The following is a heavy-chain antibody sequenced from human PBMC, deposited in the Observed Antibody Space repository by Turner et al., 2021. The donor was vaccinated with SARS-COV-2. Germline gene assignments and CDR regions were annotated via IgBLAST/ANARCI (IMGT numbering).Heavy chain of an antibody. CDR3: ARDQRDSVIWSGYGAFDI. CDR1: GFTFSSYW. V-gene: IGHV3-74*01. D-gene: IGHD3-3*01. CDR2: INSDGSFT. J-gene: IGHJ3*02. Sequence: EVQLVESGGGLVQPGGPLRLSCAAPGFTFSSYWMHWVRQAPGKGLVWVSHINSDGSFTSYADSVKGRFTISRDNAKNTLYLQMNSLRAEDTAVYYCARDQRDSVIWSGYGAFDIWGQGTMVTVSS.